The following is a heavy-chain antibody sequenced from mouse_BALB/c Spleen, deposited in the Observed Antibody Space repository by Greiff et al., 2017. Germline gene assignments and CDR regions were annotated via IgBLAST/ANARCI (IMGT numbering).Heavy chain of an antibody. CDR2: ISYSGST. D-gene: IGHD2-1*01. J-gene: IGHJ1*01. V-gene: IGHV3-8*02. Sequence: EVKLEESGPSLVKPSQTLSLTCSVTGDSITSGYWNWIRKFPGNKLEYMGYISYSGSTYYNPSLKSRISITRDTSKNQYYLQLNSVTTVHTATYYCARNDYGNYVRWYFDVWGAGTTVTVSS. CDR3: ARNDYGNYVRWYFDV. CDR1: GDSITSGY.